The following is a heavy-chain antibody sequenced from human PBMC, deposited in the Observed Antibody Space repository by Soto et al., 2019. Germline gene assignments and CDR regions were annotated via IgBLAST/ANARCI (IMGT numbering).Heavy chain of an antibody. Sequence: SXKVSCKTSGYTFNGYYIQWVRQAPGQGLEWMGWVNPNTGVTNFAQKFQGRLTMTRDTSISTAYMELTRLTSDDTAVYYCARAFGNWSPFDIWGQGTMVTVSS. D-gene: IGHD1-1*01. CDR3: ARAFGNWSPFDI. CDR1: GYTFNGYY. V-gene: IGHV1-2*02. J-gene: IGHJ3*02. CDR2: VNPNTGVT.